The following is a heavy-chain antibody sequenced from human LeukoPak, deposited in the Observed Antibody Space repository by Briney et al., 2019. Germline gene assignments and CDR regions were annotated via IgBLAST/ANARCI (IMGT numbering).Heavy chain of an antibody. CDR3: ASTVTSPYYDFWSGYRNDAFDI. V-gene: IGHV1-46*01. D-gene: IGHD3-3*01. J-gene: IGHJ3*02. Sequence: ASVKVSCKASGYTFTSYYMHWVRQAPGQGLEWMGIINPSGGSTSYAQKFQGRVTMTRDTSTSTVYMELSSLRSEDTAVYYCASTVTSPYYDFWSGYRNDAFDIWGQGTMVTVSS. CDR1: GYTFTSYY. CDR2: INPSGGST.